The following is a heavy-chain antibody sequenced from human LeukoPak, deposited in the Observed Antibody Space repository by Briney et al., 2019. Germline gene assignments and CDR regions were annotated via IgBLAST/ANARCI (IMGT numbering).Heavy chain of an antibody. J-gene: IGHJ3*02. CDR1: GGSISSYY. D-gene: IGHD3-10*01. V-gene: IGHV4-59*01. CDR2: IYYSGST. Sequence: PSETLSLTCTVSGGSISSYYWSWIRQPPGKGLEWIGYIYYSGSTNYNPSLKSRVTISVDTSKNQFSLKLSSVTAADTAVYYCARVRGNDAFDIWGQRTMVTVSS. CDR3: ARVRGNDAFDI.